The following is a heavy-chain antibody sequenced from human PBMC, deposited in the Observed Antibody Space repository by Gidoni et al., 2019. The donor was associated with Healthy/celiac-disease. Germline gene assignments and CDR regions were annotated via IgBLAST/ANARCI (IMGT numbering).Heavy chain of an antibody. V-gene: IGHV3-9*01. J-gene: IGHJ4*02. Sequence: EVQLVESVGGLVQPGRSLRLFCAASGFTFDDYAMHWVRQAPGKGVEWVSGSSWNSGSIGYADSVKGRFTISRDNAKNSLYLQMNSLRAEDTALYYCAKDEQQLVRRSHFDYWGQGTLVTVSS. CDR2: SSWNSGSI. CDR3: AKDEQQLVRRSHFDY. D-gene: IGHD6-13*01. CDR1: GFTFDDYA.